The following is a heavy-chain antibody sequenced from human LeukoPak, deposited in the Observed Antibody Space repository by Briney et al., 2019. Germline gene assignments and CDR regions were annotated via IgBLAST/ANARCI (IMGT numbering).Heavy chain of an antibody. D-gene: IGHD5-18*01. V-gene: IGHV3-53*01. CDR3: AKDLKNTAMVTGYFDY. CDR1: GFTVSSNY. Sequence: QAGGSLRLSCAASGFTVSSNYMSWVRQAPGKGLEWVSVIYSGGSTYYADSVKGRFTISRDNSKNTLYLQMNSLRAEDTAVYYCAKDLKNTAMVTGYFDYWGQGTLVTVSS. J-gene: IGHJ4*02. CDR2: IYSGGST.